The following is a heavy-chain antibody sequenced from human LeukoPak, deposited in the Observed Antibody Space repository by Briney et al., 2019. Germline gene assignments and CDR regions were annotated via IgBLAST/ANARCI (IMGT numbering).Heavy chain of an antibody. V-gene: IGHV4-61*01. D-gene: IGHD2-8*01. CDR3: ARDRKFRQAILTLRSREYFYGMDV. CDR1: GGSVSSGSYY. Sequence: PSETLSLTCTVSGGSVSSGSYYWSWIRQPPGKGLERIGYIYYNGSTNYSPSLKSRVTISIDTSKNQFSLKLSSVTAADTAMYFCARDRKFRQAILTLRSREYFYGMDVWGQGTTVTVSS. CDR2: IYYNGST. J-gene: IGHJ6*02.